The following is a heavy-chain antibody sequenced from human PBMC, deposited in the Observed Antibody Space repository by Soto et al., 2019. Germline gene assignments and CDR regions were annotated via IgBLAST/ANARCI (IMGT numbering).Heavy chain of an antibody. CDR1: GNTFSTDY. CDR2: INPTGDSP. V-gene: IGHV1-46*01. CDR3: ARTILIGHHTVFDY. Sequence: QVQLVQSGAEVKKPGASVRVSCTASGNTFSTDYMHWIRQAPGQGLEWMGVINPTGDSPSYAQKFQGRITMNRDTSQTTYLELSSLTSEDTSVYLCARTILIGHHTVFDYWGQGYLVTVSS. D-gene: IGHD3-16*02. J-gene: IGHJ4*02.